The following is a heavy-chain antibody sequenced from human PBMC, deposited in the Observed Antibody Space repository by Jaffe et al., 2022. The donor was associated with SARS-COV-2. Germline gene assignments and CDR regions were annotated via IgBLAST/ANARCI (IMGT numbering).Heavy chain of an antibody. CDR3: ARDRGEHQLLYISNWFDP. Sequence: QVQLQESGPGLVKPSQTLSLTCTVSGGSISSGGYYWSWIRQHPGKGLEWIGYIYYSGSTYYNPSLKSRVTISVDTSKNQFSLKLSSVTAADTAVYYCARDRGEHQLLYISNWFDPWGQGTLVTVSS. V-gene: IGHV4-31*03. D-gene: IGHD2-2*02. CDR2: IYYSGST. J-gene: IGHJ5*02. CDR1: GGSISSGGYY.